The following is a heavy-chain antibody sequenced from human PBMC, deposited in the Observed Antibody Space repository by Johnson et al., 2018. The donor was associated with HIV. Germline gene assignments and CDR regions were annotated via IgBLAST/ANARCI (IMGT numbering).Heavy chain of an antibody. Sequence: QVQLVESGGGVVQPGRSLRLSCAASGFTFSSYGMHWVRQAPGKGLEWVAVIRYDGSNKYYADSVKGRFTISRENAKNTVYLQMNSLRAEDTAVYYCAKVMSTIWDDAVDIWGQGTMVTVSS. CDR2: IRYDGSNK. D-gene: IGHD3-16*01. J-gene: IGHJ3*02. CDR1: GFTFSSYG. CDR3: AKVMSTIWDDAVDI. V-gene: IGHV3-33*06.